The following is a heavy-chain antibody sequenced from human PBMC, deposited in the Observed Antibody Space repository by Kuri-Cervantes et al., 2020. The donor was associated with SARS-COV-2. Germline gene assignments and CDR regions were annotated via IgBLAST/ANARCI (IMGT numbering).Heavy chain of an antibody. CDR1: GYTFTSYD. CDR3: ARDLDPAAVHVIDY. J-gene: IGHJ4*02. D-gene: IGHD6-13*01. V-gene: IGHV1-2*02. Sequence: ASVKVSCKASGYTFTSYDINWVRQATGQGLEWMGWMNPNSGGTNYAQKFQGRVTMTRDTSISTAYMELRSLRSDDTAVYYCARDLDPAAVHVIDYWGQGTLVTVSS. CDR2: MNPNSGGT.